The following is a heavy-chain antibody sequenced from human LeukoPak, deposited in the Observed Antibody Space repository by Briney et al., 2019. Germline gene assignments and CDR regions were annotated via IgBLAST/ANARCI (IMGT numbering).Heavy chain of an antibody. Sequence: EGSLRLSCTASGFTFTNYAMNWVRQAPGKGLEWVSTISGSGSISYYADSVKGRFTISRDDSKNTLYLQMNSLRADDTAVYYCAKPYCSSTSCPFGYWGQGTLVTVSS. CDR3: AKPYCSSTSCPFGY. J-gene: IGHJ4*02. D-gene: IGHD2-2*01. CDR2: ISGSGSIS. V-gene: IGHV3-23*01. CDR1: GFTFTNYA.